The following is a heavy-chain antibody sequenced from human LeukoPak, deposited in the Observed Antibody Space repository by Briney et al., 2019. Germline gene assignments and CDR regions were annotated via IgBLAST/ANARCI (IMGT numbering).Heavy chain of an antibody. CDR2: ISASRNSI. V-gene: IGHV3-48*04. J-gene: IGHJ4*02. CDR1: GFTFSSYS. Sequence: GGSLRLSCAASGFTFSSYSMSWVRQAPGKWLQWVSNISASRNSIYYADSVKGRFTISRDNAESSLYLQMNSLRAEDTGIYYCVRDQIWQLPHYFDSWGQGTLVTVSS. D-gene: IGHD5-18*01. CDR3: VRDQIWQLPHYFDS.